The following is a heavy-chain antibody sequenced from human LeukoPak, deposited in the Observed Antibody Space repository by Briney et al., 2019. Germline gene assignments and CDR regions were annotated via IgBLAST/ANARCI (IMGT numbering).Heavy chain of an antibody. V-gene: IGHV4-59*08. D-gene: IGHD2/OR15-2a*01. J-gene: IGHJ4*02. CDR3: AGHHPRNTVDF. CDR1: GGSISSYY. CDR2: ISDIGSI. Sequence: TSETLSLTCTVSGGSISSYYWSWIRQPPGKGLEWIAYISDIGSINYNPSLKGRVTISLDTSKNQFSLKLSSVTAADTAVYYCAGHHPRNTVDFWGQGTLVTVSS.